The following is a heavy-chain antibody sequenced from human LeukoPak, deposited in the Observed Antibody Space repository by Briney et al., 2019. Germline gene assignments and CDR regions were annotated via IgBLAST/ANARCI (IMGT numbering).Heavy chain of an antibody. V-gene: IGHV3-66*01. D-gene: IGHD3-3*01. CDR3: ARVPTNTIAPAYYYYGMDV. CDR2: IYSGGST. J-gene: IGHJ6*02. CDR1: GFTVSSNY. Sequence: GGSLRLSCAASGFTVSSNYMSWVRQAPGKGLEWVSVIYSGGSTYYADSVKGRFTISRDNAKNSLYLQMNSLRAEDTAVYYCARVPTNTIAPAYYYYGMDVWGQGTTVTVSS.